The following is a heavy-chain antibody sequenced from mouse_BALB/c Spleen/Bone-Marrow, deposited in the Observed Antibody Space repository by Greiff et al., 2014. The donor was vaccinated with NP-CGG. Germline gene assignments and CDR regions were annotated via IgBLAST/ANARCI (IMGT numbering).Heavy chain of an antibody. D-gene: IGHD1-1*01. CDR3: ARLRRYYGYFDY. Sequence: VQLQQSGGGLVQPGGSRKLSCAASGFTFSSFGMPWVRQAPEKGLEWVAYISSGSSTIYYADTVKGRFTISRDNPKNTRFLQITSLRSDDTAMYYCARLRRYYGYFDYWGQGTTLTVSS. J-gene: IGHJ2*01. CDR1: GFTFSSFG. V-gene: IGHV5-17*02. CDR2: ISSGSSTI.